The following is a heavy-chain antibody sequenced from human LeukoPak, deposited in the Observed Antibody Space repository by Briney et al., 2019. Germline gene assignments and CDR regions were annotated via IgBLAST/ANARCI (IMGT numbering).Heavy chain of an antibody. CDR1: GFTFSSYS. D-gene: IGHD2-2*01. Sequence: GGSLRLSCAASGFTFSSYSMNWVRQAPGKGLEWVSSISSSSSYIYYADSVKGRFTISRDNAKNSLYLQMNSLRAEDTAVYYCARDWADCSSTSCYSLEAGYWGQGTLVTVSS. V-gene: IGHV3-21*01. CDR2: ISSSSSYI. CDR3: ARDWADCSSTSCYSLEAGY. J-gene: IGHJ4*02.